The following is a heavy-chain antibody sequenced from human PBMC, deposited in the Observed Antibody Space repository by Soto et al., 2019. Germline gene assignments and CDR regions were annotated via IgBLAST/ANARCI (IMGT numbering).Heavy chain of an antibody. Sequence: GGSLRLSCAASGFTFSNYGMHWVRQAPGKGLEWVAFISDDGSNKYYADSMKGRFTMSRDNSKRTLYLQMSSLRVEDTAVYYCTKRRNVLRFLEWSSGMEVWGQGTTVTVS. CDR2: ISDDGSNK. J-gene: IGHJ6*02. CDR1: GFTFSNYG. CDR3: TKRRNVLRFLEWSSGMEV. V-gene: IGHV3-30*18. D-gene: IGHD3-3*01.